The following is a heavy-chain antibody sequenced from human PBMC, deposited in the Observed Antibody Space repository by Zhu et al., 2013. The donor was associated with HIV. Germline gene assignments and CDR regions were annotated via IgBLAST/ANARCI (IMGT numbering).Heavy chain of an antibody. Sequence: QVQLVQSELSEEAWGLSEGLLQGFWLHFTSYGISWVRQAPGQGLEWMGWISGYKGNTNYAQKLQGRVTMTTDTSTSTAYMELRSLRSDDTAVYYCARDLHYYDSSGYWGQGTLVTVSS. CDR1: LHFTSYG. CDR3: ARDLHYYDSSGY. D-gene: IGHD3-22*01. V-gene: IGHV1-18*01. J-gene: IGHJ4*02. CDR2: ISGYKGNT.